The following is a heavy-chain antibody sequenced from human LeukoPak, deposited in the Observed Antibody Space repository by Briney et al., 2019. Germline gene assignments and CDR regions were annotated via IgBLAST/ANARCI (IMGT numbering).Heavy chain of an antibody. CDR2: IIPIFGTA. J-gene: IGHJ3*02. Sequence: SVKVSCKASGYTFTSYAMNWVRQAPGQGLEWMGGIIPIFGTANYAQKFQGRVTITADKSTSTAYMELSSLRSEDTAVYYCARDLSEQQSFSAFDIWGQGTMVTVSS. CDR3: ARDLSEQQSFSAFDI. V-gene: IGHV1-69*06. D-gene: IGHD6-13*01. CDR1: GYTFTSYA.